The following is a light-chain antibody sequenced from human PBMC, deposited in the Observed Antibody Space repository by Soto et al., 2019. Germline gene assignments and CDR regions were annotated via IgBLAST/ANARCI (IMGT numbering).Light chain of an antibody. J-gene: IGKJ1*01. V-gene: IGKV3-20*01. CDR2: ATS. CDR3: QQFDSPPRT. Sequence: EIVLTQSPGTLSLSPGERATLSCRASQSVSSSHLAWYQQKPGQAPRLLIYATSSRAPGIPDRFSGSGSGTDFTLTINRLEPEDFAVYYCQQFDSPPRTFGQGTKVEIK. CDR1: QSVSSSH.